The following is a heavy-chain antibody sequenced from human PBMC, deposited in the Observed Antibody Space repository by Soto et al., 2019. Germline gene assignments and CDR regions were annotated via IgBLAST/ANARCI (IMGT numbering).Heavy chain of an antibody. Sequence: PSQTLSLTCAISGDSVSSNSAAWNWIRQSPSRGLEWLGRTYYRSKWYNDYAVSVKSRITINPDTSKNQFSLQLNSVTPEDTAVYYCARGENSSSWHGYKWFDPWGQGTLVTVSS. J-gene: IGHJ5*02. CDR3: ARGENSSSWHGYKWFDP. V-gene: IGHV6-1*01. D-gene: IGHD6-13*01. CDR2: TYYRSKWYN. CDR1: GDSVSSNSAA.